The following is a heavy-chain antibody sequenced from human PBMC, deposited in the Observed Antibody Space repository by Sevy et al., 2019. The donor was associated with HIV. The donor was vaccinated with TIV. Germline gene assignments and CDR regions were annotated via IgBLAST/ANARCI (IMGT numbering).Heavy chain of an antibody. J-gene: IGHJ6*02. CDR1: GFTFNYAW. V-gene: IGHV3-15*01. CDR3: ASVVKNDFWEAHVNYYGLDV. CDR2: IKSKTDGGTA. D-gene: IGHD3-3*01. Sequence: GGSLRLSCAASGFTFNYAWMSWVRQAPGKGLEWVGRIKSKTDGGTADYAAHVKGRFTISRDDSENTLYLQMNSLKTEDTAVYYCASVVKNDFWEAHVNYYGLDVWGQGTTVTVSS.